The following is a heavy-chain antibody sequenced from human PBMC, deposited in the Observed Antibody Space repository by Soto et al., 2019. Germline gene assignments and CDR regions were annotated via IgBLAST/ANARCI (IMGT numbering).Heavy chain of an antibody. D-gene: IGHD4-17*01. CDR3: AKESGDYYYYYGMDV. V-gene: IGHV3-23*01. CDR1: GFTFSSYA. J-gene: IGHJ6*02. Sequence: GSLRLSCAASGFTFSSYAMSWVRQAPGKGLEWVSAISGSGGSTYYADSVKGRFTISRDNSKNTLYLQMNSLRAEDTAVYYCAKESGDYYYYYGMDVWRQGTTVTVSS. CDR2: ISGSGGST.